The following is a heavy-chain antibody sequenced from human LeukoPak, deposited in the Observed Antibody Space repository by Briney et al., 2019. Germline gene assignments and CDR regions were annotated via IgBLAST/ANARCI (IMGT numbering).Heavy chain of an antibody. V-gene: IGHV5-51*01. CDR2: IYPGDSDT. CDR3: ARPSNSASLDSFDI. Sequence: GESLKISCKGSRYSFNNYWIGWVRQMPGEGLEWMGIIYPGDSDTRYSPSFQGQVTISADKSISTAYLQWSSLKASDTAMYYCARPSNSASLDSFDIWGQGTMVSVSS. J-gene: IGHJ3*02. D-gene: IGHD1-26*01. CDR1: RYSFNNYW.